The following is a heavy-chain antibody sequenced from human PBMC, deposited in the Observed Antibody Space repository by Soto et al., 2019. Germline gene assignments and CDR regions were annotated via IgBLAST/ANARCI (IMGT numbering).Heavy chain of an antibody. CDR1: GYTFTSYV. J-gene: IGHJ6*02. Sequence: SLKVSCKSYGYTFTSYVISWVRQAPGQGLEWMGWISAYNGNTNYAQKLQGRVTMTTDTSTSTAYMELRSLRSDDTAVYYCARDRLKGYCSGGSCYSYYYYGMDVWGQGTTVTVSS. CDR2: ISAYNGNT. V-gene: IGHV1-18*01. CDR3: ARDRLKGYCSGGSCYSYYYYGMDV. D-gene: IGHD2-15*01.